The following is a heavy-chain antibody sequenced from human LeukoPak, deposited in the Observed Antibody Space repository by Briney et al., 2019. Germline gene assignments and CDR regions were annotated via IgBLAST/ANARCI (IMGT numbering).Heavy chain of an antibody. CDR3: ARGLGGSGSYFLTFDY. V-gene: IGHV1-18*01. CDR1: GYTFTNYG. D-gene: IGHD1-26*01. Sequence: ASVKVSCKASGYTFTNYGISWVRQAPGQGLEWMGWISAYNGNTKYAQKVQGRVTMTTDTSTSTAYMELRSLRSDDTAVYYCARGLGGSGSYFLTFDYWGQGTLVTVSS. CDR2: ISAYNGNT. J-gene: IGHJ4*02.